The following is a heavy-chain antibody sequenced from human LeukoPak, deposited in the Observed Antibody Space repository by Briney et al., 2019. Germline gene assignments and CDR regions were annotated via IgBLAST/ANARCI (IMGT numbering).Heavy chain of an antibody. D-gene: IGHD2-15*01. Sequence: ASVKVSCKASGYTFTSYGISWVRQAPGQGLEWMGGIIPIFGTANYAQKFQGRVTITADKSTSTAYMELSSLRSEDTAVYYCASGSCSGGSCYSFAPPFDYWGQGTLVTVSS. V-gene: IGHV1-69*06. CDR3: ASGSCSGGSCYSFAPPFDY. J-gene: IGHJ4*02. CDR1: GYTFTSYG. CDR2: IIPIFGTA.